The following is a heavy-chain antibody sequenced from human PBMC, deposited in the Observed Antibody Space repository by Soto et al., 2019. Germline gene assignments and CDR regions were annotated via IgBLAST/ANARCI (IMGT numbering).Heavy chain of an antibody. J-gene: IGHJ4*02. V-gene: IGHV4-34*01. D-gene: IGHD2-2*01. Sequence: SETLSLTCAVYGASLSGYSWSWIRQPPGKGLEWIGELNHSGSTNYSPSLKSRVTISVDTSRNQFSLKLSSVTAADTAVYYCARVGCCSTTSCYNFDFWGQGTPVTVSS. CDR2: LNHSGST. CDR3: ARVGCCSTTSCYNFDF. CDR1: GASLSGYS.